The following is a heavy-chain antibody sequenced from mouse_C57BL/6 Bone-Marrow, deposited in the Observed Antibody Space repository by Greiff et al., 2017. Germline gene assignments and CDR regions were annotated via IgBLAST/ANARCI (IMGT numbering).Heavy chain of an antibody. CDR2: IRHKANNHAT. CDR1: GFTFSDAW. D-gene: IGHD1-1*01. CDR3: TSDGSSSFDY. V-gene: IGHV6-6*01. Sequence: EVKLQESGGGLVQPGGSMKLSCAASGFTFSDAWMDWVRQSPEKGLEWVAEIRHKANNHATYYAESVKVRFTISRDDSKSSVYLQMNSLRAEDTGIYYCTSDGSSSFDYWGQGTTLTVSS. J-gene: IGHJ2*01.